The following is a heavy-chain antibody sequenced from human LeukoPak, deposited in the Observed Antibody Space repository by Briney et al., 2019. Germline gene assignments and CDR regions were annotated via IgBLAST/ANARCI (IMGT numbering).Heavy chain of an antibody. D-gene: IGHD3-22*01. Sequence: PSETLSLTCTVSGYSISTGYYWGWIRQPPGKGLEWIGSIYHNGSTSYNPSLKSRVTISVDTSKNQFSLKLTSVTAADTAVYYFLGPPYDTSGPSFDYWGQGTLVTVSS. CDR2: IYHNGST. V-gene: IGHV4-38-2*02. CDR3: LGPPYDTSGPSFDY. J-gene: IGHJ4*02. CDR1: GYSISTGYY.